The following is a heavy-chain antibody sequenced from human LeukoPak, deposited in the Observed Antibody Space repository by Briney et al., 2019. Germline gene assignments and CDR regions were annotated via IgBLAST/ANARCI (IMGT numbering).Heavy chain of an antibody. J-gene: IGHJ4*02. D-gene: IGHD3-10*01. CDR2: ISYDGSNK. V-gene: IGHV3-30*18. CDR3: AKDHHVITMVRPSPFDY. Sequence: GGSLRLSCAASGFTFSSYGMHWVRQAPGKGLEWVAVISYDGSNKYYADSVKGRFTISRDNSKNTLYLQMNSLRAEDTAVYYCAKDHHVITMVRPSPFDYWGQGTLVTVS. CDR1: GFTFSSYG.